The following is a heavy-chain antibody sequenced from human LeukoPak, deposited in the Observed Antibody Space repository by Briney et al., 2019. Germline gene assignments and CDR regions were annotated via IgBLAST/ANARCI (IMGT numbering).Heavy chain of an antibody. V-gene: IGHV4-31*03. J-gene: IGHJ3*02. Sequence: SQTLSLTCTVSGGSISSGGYYWRWIRQHPGKGLEWIGYIYYSGSTYYNPSLKSRVTISVDTSKNQFSLKLSSVTAADTAVYYCARDDDSSGHALDIWGQGRMVTVSS. CDR1: GGSISSGGYY. CDR3: ARDDDSSGHALDI. CDR2: IYYSGST. D-gene: IGHD3-22*01.